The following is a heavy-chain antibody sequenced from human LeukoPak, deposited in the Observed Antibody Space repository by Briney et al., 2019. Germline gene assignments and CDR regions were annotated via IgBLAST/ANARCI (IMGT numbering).Heavy chain of an antibody. CDR2: ISTSSRYI. J-gene: IGHJ5*02. CDR1: GFTLSNYD. Sequence: GSLRLSCAASGFTLSNYDMNWVRPAPGKGLEWVSSISTSSRYIYYKDSVRGRFTISRDDAKNSLYLEMNSLRAEDTAVYYCARADCSSSTCYLRRSWFDPWGQGTLVTVSS. V-gene: IGHV3-21*01. D-gene: IGHD2-2*01. CDR3: ARADCSSSTCYLRRSWFDP.